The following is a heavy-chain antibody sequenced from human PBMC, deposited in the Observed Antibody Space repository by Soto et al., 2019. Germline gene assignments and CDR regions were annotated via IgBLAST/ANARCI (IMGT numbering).Heavy chain of an antibody. Sequence: GGSLRLSCAASGFTFSSYAMSWVRQAPGKGLEWVSAISVSGGSTYYADSVKGRFTISXXXSXXTXXLXXNXXRAXDTAVYYCVRGGGHESFDFWGQGIQVTVSS. V-gene: IGHV3-23*01. J-gene: IGHJ4*02. CDR3: VRGGGHESFDF. D-gene: IGHD2-15*01. CDR1: GFTFSSYA. CDR2: ISVSGGST.